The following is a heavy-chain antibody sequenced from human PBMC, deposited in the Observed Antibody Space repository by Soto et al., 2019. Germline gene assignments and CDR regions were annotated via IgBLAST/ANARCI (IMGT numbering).Heavy chain of an antibody. J-gene: IGHJ4*02. D-gene: IGHD3-22*01. CDR3: AKGMYNYDSSGYRLFDY. CDR1: GFTFTNYA. V-gene: IGHV3-23*01. Sequence: GGSLRLSCVASGFTFTNYAINWVRQAPGKGLEWVSGIGVSGASTYYADSVKGRFTVSRDNSKNTVYLQMNSMGVEDTAVYFCAKGMYNYDSSGYRLFDYWGQGTRVTVSS. CDR2: IGVSGAST.